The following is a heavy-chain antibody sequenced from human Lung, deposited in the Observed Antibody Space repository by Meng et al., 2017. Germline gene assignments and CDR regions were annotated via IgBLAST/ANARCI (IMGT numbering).Heavy chain of an antibody. CDR2: IYYSGST. J-gene: IGHJ4*02. D-gene: IGHD3-22*01. Sequence: QVQLQESGPALVKPSQTLSLTCTVSGGSISSGGYYWSWIRQYPGKGLEWIGYIYYSGSTYYNPSLRTRVTISLDTSKNQFSLKLSSVTAADTAVYYCVGTIGYYYAMAYWGQGTLVTVSS. CDR3: VGTIGYYYAMAY. V-gene: IGHV4-31*03. CDR1: GGSISSGGYY.